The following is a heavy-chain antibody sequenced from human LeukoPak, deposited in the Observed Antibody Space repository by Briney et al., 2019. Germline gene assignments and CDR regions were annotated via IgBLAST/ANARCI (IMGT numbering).Heavy chain of an antibody. CDR1: GENLNNYL. D-gene: IGHD3-16*01. J-gene: IGHJ3*02. V-gene: IGHV1-69*13. CDR2: VIPVLETS. Sequence: ASVKVPCKSSGENLNNYLITWVRQAPGQGLEWMGGVIPVLETSNYAQKFRGRITITADESTNTAYMELSGLRSEDTAVYYCARGNGGGFGGANDAFDIWGQGTMVTVSS. CDR3: ARGNGGGFGGANDAFDI.